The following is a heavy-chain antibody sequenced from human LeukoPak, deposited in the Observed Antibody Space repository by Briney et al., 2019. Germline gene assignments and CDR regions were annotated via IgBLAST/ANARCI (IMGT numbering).Heavy chain of an antibody. CDR2: ISSNGGST. J-gene: IGHJ4*02. Sequence: SGGSLRLSCSASGFTFSSYAMHWVRQAPGKGLEYVSAISSNGGSTYYADSVKGRFTISRDNSKNTLYLQMSSLRAEDTAVYYCVKDRIEGRSGWYYFDYWGQGTLVTVSS. V-gene: IGHV3-64D*06. CDR1: GFTFSSYA. D-gene: IGHD6-19*01. CDR3: VKDRIEGRSGWYYFDY.